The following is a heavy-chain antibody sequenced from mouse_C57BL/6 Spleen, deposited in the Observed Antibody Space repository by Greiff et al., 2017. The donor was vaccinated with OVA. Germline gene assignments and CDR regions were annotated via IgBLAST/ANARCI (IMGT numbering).Heavy chain of an antibody. Sequence: QVQLKESGAELVRPGTSVKVSCKASGYAFTNYLIEWVKQRPGQGLEWIGVINPGSGGTNYNEKFKGKATLTADKSSSTAYMQLSSLTSEDSAVYFCARRGGNPYYYAMDYWGQGTSVTVSS. CDR2: INPGSGGT. J-gene: IGHJ4*01. D-gene: IGHD2-1*01. CDR1: GYAFTNYL. CDR3: ARRGGNPYYYAMDY. V-gene: IGHV1-54*01.